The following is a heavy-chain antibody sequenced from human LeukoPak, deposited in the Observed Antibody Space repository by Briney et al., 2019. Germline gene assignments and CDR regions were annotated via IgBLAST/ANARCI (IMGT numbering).Heavy chain of an antibody. CDR2: INHSGST. Sequence: SETLSLTCTVSGGSISSYYWSWIRQPPGKGLEWIGEINHSGSTNYNPSLKSRVTISVDTSKNQFSLKLSSVTAADTAVYYCARSRYCSGGSCYVGYGMDVWGQGTTVTVSS. CDR3: ARSRYCSGGSCYVGYGMDV. V-gene: IGHV4-34*01. J-gene: IGHJ6*02. CDR1: GGSISSYY. D-gene: IGHD2-15*01.